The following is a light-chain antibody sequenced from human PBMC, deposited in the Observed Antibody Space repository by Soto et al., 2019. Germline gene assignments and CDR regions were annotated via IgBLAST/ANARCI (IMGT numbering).Light chain of an antibody. CDR3: QQLSRYPST. CDR1: DDITNY. V-gene: IGKV1-9*01. J-gene: IGKJ4*01. Sequence: IQLTQSPSSLSASVGDRVTVTCRASDDITNYLAWYQQKAGKAPKLLIYDASTLYSGVPSRFSGSGSGTDFTLTISGLQPEDFETYYCQQLSRYPSTFGGGTKVDIK. CDR2: DAS.